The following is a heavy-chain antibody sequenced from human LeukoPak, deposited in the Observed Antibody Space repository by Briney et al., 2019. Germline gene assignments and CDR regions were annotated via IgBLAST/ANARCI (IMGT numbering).Heavy chain of an antibody. CDR3: ARGVDF. CDR1: GFSFSTYS. J-gene: IGHJ4*02. V-gene: IGHV3-21*01. CDR2: ISSTGTYI. Sequence: GSLRLSCAASGFSFSTYSMTWVRQAPGKGLEWVSYISSTGTYIYYADSLRGRFTISRDNAKNSLYLQMNSLRAEDTAVYYCARGVDFWGQGTLVTVSS. D-gene: IGHD3-3*01.